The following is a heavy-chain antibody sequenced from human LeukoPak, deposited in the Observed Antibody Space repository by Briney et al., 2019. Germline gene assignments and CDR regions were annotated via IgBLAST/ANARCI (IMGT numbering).Heavy chain of an antibody. CDR2: ISGSGGST. CDR1: GFTFSSYA. D-gene: IGHD2-2*01. V-gene: IGHV3-23*01. CDR3: AKPLGYCSSTSCPGYYYYGMDV. J-gene: IGHJ6*02. Sequence: GGSLRLSCAASGFTFSSYAMSWVRQAPGKGLEWVSAISGSGGSTYYADSVKGRFTISRDNSKNTLYLQMNSLRAEDTAVYYCAKPLGYCSSTSCPGYYYYGMDVWGQGTTVTVSS.